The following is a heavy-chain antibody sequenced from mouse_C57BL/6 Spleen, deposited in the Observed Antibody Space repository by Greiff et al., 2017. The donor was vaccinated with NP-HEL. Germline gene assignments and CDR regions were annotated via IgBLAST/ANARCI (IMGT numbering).Heavy chain of an antibody. Sequence: EVQLQQSGPELVKPGASVKISCKASGYTFTDYYMNWVKQSHGKSLEWIGDINPNNGGTSYNQKFKGKATLTVDKSSSTAYMELRSPTSEDSAVYYCARSGGDFYYGPFAYWGQGTLVTVSA. CDR2: INPNNGGT. V-gene: IGHV1-26*01. D-gene: IGHD1-1*01. CDR3: ARSGGDFYYGPFAY. J-gene: IGHJ3*01. CDR1: GYTFTDYY.